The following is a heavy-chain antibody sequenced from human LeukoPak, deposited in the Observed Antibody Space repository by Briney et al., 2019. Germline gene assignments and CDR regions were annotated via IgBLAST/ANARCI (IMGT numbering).Heavy chain of an antibody. CDR2: IKEDGSEK. D-gene: IGHD2-15*01. V-gene: IGHV3-7*05. CDR3: VRAFLGDGTSTS. CDR1: GFTFSNYW. J-gene: IGHJ5*02. Sequence: GGSLRLSCAASGFTFSNYWMSWVRQAPGKGLEWVANIKEDGSEKYYVDSVKGRFAISRDNAKNSLYVQMNSLRAEDTAVYYCVRAFLGDGTSTSWGQGTLVTVSS.